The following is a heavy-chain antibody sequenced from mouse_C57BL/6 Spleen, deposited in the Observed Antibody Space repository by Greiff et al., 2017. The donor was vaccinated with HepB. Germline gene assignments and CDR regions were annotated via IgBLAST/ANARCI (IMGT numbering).Heavy chain of an antibody. J-gene: IGHJ3*01. D-gene: IGHD1-1*01. CDR3: ARGTTVVPFAY. CDR2: INYDGSST. Sequence: DVKLVESEGGLVQPGSSMKLSCTASGFTFSDYYMAWVRQVPEKGLEWVANINYDGSSTYYLDSLKSRFIISRDNAKNILYLQMSSLKSEDTATYYCARGTTVVPFAYWGQGTLVTVSA. CDR1: GFTFSDYY. V-gene: IGHV5-16*01.